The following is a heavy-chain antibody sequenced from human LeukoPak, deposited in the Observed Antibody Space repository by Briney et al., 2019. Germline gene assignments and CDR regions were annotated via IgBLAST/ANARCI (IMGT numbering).Heavy chain of an antibody. V-gene: IGHV4-34*01. CDR3: ARATVVVVVNWFDP. CDR1: GGSFSGYY. Sequence: ASETLSLTCAVYGGSFSGYYWSWIRQPPGKGLEWIGEINHSGSTNYNPSLKSRVTISVDTSKNQFSLRLSSVTAADTAVYYCARATVVVVVNWFDPWGQGTLVTVSS. D-gene: IGHD2-15*01. J-gene: IGHJ5*02. CDR2: INHSGST.